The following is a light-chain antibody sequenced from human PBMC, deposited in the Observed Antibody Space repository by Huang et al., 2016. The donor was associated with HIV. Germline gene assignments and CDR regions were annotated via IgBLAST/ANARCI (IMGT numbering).Light chain of an antibody. Sequence: EIVLTQSPATLSLSPGERVTLSCRASQSVGNSLAWYQQKPGKAPRLLIYSASNRATGFPARFSGRGSGTDFTLTISTLEPEDFAVYYCQQRGDWPLTFGGGTKVEIK. CDR2: SAS. J-gene: IGKJ4*01. CDR3: QQRGDWPLT. V-gene: IGKV3-11*01. CDR1: QSVGNS.